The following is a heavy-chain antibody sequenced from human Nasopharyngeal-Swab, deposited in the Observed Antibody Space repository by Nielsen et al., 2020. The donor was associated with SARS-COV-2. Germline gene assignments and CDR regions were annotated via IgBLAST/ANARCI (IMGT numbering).Heavy chain of an antibody. D-gene: IGHD2-21*02. CDR2: IKQDGSER. CDR1: GFPFRNYY. J-gene: IGHJ3*02. Sequence: GSLKLSCAASGFPFRNYYMTWVRQPPGKGLEWVSNIKQDGSERFYADSVKGRFTIARDNAKNSLYLQMDSLRADDTAVYYCARESVVTGMDDATDIWGQGTMVTVS. V-gene: IGHV3-7*04. CDR3: ARESVVTGMDDATDI.